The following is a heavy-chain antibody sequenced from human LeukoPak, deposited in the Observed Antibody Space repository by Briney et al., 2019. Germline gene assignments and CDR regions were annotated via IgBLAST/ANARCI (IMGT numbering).Heavy chain of an antibody. CDR1: GYTFTSYY. CDR2: INPSVGST. CDR3: ARDLSLYESGGSDVYFDC. D-gene: IGHD3-22*01. J-gene: IGHJ4*02. V-gene: IGHV1-46*01. Sequence: ASVKVSCKASGYTFTSYYMHWVRQAPGQGLEWMGIINPSVGSTTYAEKFRGRVSMTRDTSTSTLYMELNSLRSDDTAVYYCARDLSLYESGGSDVYFDCWGQGTLVTVSS.